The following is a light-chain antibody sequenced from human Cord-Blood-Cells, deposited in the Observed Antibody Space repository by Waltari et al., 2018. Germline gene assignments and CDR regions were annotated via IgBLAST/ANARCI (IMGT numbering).Light chain of an antibody. J-gene: IGLJ3*02. CDR2: GKN. V-gene: IGLV3-19*01. CDR1: SLRSYY. Sequence: SSELTQDPAVSVALGQTVRITCQGDSLRSYYASWYQQKPGQAPVLVIYGKNNRPSGIRDRFSGSGSGNTASLTITGAQAEDEADYYCNSRDSSGNHWVFGGGTKLTVL. CDR3: NSRDSSGNHWV.